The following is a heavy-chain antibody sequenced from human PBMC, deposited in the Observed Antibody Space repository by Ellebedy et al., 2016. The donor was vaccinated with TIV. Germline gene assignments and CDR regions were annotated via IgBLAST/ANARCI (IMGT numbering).Heavy chain of an antibody. J-gene: IGHJ3*02. CDR1: GGSVSSISYY. Sequence: GSLRLSCSVSGGSVSSISYYWSWIRQPPGKGLEWIGYIYYSGSTNYNPSLKSRVTISVDTSKNHFSLTLSSVTAADTAVYYCAKDVAADAFDIWGQGTMVTVSS. CDR3: AKDVAADAFDI. V-gene: IGHV4-61*03. D-gene: IGHD2-21*01. CDR2: IYYSGST.